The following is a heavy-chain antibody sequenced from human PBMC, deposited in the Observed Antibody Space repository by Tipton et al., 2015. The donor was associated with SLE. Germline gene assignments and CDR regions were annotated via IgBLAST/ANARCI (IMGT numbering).Heavy chain of an antibody. CDR1: GGSISSHY. CDR2: INHSGST. Sequence: GLVKPSETLSLTCTVSGGSISSHYWSWIRQPPGKGLEWIGEINHSGSTNYNPSLKSRVTISVDTSKNQFSLKLSSVTAADTAVYYCARDIIAAAHFDYWGQGTLVTVSS. CDR3: ARDIIAAAHFDY. D-gene: IGHD6-13*01. J-gene: IGHJ4*02. V-gene: IGHV4-59*11.